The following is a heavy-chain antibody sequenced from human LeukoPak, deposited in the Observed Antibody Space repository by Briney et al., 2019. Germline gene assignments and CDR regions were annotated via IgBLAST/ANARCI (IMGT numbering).Heavy chain of an antibody. J-gene: IGHJ4*02. CDR3: AREGSGSYSGSMDY. D-gene: IGHD1-26*01. V-gene: IGHV3-23*01. Sequence: QPGGSLRLFCAASGFTFSSYAMSWVRQAPGKGLEWVSAISGSGGSTYYADSVKGRFTISRDNSKNTLYLQMNSLRAEDTAVYYCAREGSGSYSGSMDYWGQGTLVTVSS. CDR1: GFTFSSYA. CDR2: ISGSGGST.